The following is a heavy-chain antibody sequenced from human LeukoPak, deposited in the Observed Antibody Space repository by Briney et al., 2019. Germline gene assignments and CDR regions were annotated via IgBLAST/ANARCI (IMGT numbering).Heavy chain of an antibody. Sequence: ASVKVSCKASGYTFTGYYMHWVRQAPGQGLEWMGWINPNSGGTNYAQKFQGRVTMTRDTSISTAYMELSRLRSDDTAVYYRARGPGYYDSSGYLVYWGQGTLVTVSS. CDR2: INPNSGGT. J-gene: IGHJ4*02. D-gene: IGHD3-22*01. CDR3: ARGPGYYDSSGYLVY. CDR1: GYTFTGYY. V-gene: IGHV1-2*02.